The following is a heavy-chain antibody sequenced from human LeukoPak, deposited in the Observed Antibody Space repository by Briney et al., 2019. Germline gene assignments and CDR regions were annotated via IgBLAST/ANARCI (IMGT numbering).Heavy chain of an antibody. V-gene: IGHV3-23*01. D-gene: IGHD5-12*01. CDR2: IIGSSGST. Sequence: GGSLRLSCVASGFSFNNYALNWVRQAPGKGLEWVSLIIGSSGSTFYADSVKGRFTISRDKSKNTLYLQMNSLRAEDTAVYYCAKGAYDYIEIAYFDYWGQGSLVTVSS. J-gene: IGHJ4*02. CDR1: GFSFNNYA. CDR3: AKGAYDYIEIAYFDY.